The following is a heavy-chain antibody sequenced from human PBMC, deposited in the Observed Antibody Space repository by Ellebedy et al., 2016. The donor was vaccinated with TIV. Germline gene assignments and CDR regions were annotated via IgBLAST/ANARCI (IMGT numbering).Heavy chain of an antibody. CDR1: GGSISSYY. D-gene: IGHD2-2*01. CDR2: ISYSGTT. J-gene: IGHJ5*02. Sequence: MPSETLSLTCTVSGGSISSYYWSWIRQPPGKGLEWIGYISYSGTTNYNPSLKSRVTISVDTSRNHFSLRLSSVTAEDTAVYYCASWRSSDVSRFDPWGQGTLVTVSS. CDR3: ASWRSSDVSRFDP. V-gene: IGHV4-59*01.